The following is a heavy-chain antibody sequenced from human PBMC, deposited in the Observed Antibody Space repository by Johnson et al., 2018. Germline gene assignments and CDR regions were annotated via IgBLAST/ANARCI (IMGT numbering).Heavy chain of an antibody. J-gene: IGHJ6*03. Sequence: QVQLVQSGGGVVQPGRSLRLSCAASGFTFSSYGMHWFRQAPGKGLEWVAVISYDGSNKYYADSMKGRFTISRDNSKNTLYLQMNSLRAEDTSVYYWAKTARGISYYYYYMDVWGKGTTVTVSS. CDR3: AKTARGISYYYYYMDV. CDR1: GFTFSSYG. D-gene: IGHD3-10*01. V-gene: IGHV3-30*18. CDR2: ISYDGSNK.